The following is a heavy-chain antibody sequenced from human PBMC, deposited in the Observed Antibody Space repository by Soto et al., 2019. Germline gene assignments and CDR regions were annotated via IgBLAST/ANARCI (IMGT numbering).Heavy chain of an antibody. CDR1: GFTCRSFT. D-gene: IGHD6-13*01. V-gene: IGHV3-21*01. CDR3: TRDASRDSSARGWFDP. J-gene: IGHJ5*02. CDR2: ISSNSAYI. Sequence: LRLSCAASGFTCRSFTMNWVRQAPGKGLEWVSTISSNSAYIYYTDALRGRFTISRDNAKNSLHLQMNSLRAEDTAVYYCTRDASRDSSARGWFDPWGPGTLVTVSS.